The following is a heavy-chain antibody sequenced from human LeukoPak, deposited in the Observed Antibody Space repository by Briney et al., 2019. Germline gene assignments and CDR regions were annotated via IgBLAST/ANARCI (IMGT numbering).Heavy chain of an antibody. Sequence: GGSLRLSCAASGFTFSSYSMNWVRQAPGKGLAWVSSISSSGSYIYYTDSVKGRFTFSRDNAKNSPYLQMNSLRAEDTAVYFCARGSGVQVWSSLDYWGQGTLVTVSS. J-gene: IGHJ4*02. V-gene: IGHV3-21*01. D-gene: IGHD3-10*01. CDR1: GFTFSSYS. CDR2: ISSSGSYI. CDR3: ARGSGVQVWSSLDY.